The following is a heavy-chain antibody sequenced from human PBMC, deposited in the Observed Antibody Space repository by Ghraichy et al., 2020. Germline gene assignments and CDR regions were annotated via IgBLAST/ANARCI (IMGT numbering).Heavy chain of an antibody. CDR1: GFPFSTSV. CDR3: KRGGWGAN. D-gene: IGHD3-16*01. CDR2: ITNSGDST. V-gene: IGHV3-23*01. J-gene: IGHJ4*02. Sequence: GGSLRLSCTASGFPFSTSVMSWARQAPGKGLEWVSTITNSGDSTFYADSVKGRFTISRDNSKNTLFLQMSSLSAEDTAVYYCKRGGWGANWGQGTLVTVSS.